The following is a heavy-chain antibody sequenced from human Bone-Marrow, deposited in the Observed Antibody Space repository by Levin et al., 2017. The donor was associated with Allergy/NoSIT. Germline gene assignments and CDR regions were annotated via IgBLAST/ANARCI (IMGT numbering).Heavy chain of an antibody. J-gene: IGHJ5*02. CDR2: IYYSGST. Sequence: LRLSCTVSGGSISSGDYYWSWIRQPPGKGLEWIGYIYYSGSTYYNPSLKSRVTISVDTSKNQFSLKLSSVTAADTAVYYCASKYKNGSGSYYNSNWFDPWGQGTLVTVSS. D-gene: IGHD3-10*01. CDR3: ASKYKNGSGSYYNSNWFDP. V-gene: IGHV4-30-4*01. CDR1: GGSISSGDYY.